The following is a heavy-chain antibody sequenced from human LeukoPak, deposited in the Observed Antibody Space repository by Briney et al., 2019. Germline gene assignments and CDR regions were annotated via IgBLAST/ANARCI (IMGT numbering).Heavy chain of an antibody. CDR1: GFTFTSYS. D-gene: IGHD3-10*01. Sequence: GGSLRLSCVASGFTFTSYSMSWVRQAPGKGLEWVSAMSGSGVTSDYAASVRGRFTISRDNSKSTLSLQMSSLRAEDTALYYCAKGRSAVRDTFDIWGQGTVVTVSS. CDR2: MSGSGVTS. CDR3: AKGRSAVRDTFDI. V-gene: IGHV3-23*01. J-gene: IGHJ3*02.